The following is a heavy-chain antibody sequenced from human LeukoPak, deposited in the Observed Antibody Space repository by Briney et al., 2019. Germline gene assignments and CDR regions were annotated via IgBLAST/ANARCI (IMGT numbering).Heavy chain of an antibody. CDR2: ISYDGSNK. CDR1: GLSFGSYG. CDR3: ARDSGRLLWFGELLS. V-gene: IGHV3-30*03. D-gene: IGHD3-10*01. Sequence: GGSLRLSCAASGLSFGSYGMHWVRQAPGKGPEWVAVISYDGSNKYYADSVKGRFTISRDNSKNTLYLQMNSLRAEDTAVYYCARDSGRLLWFGELLSWGQGTLVTVSS. J-gene: IGHJ4*02.